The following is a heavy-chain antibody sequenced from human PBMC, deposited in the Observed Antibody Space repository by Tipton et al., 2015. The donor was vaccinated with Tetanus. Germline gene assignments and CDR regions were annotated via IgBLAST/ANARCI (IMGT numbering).Heavy chain of an antibody. Sequence: QLVQSGAEVKKPGASVKVSCKASGYTFTGYYMHWVRQAPGQGLEWMGWINPDSGGTNYAQKFQGRVTMTRETANSTAYMELSRLRSDDTAVYSCARDEGLGYCSGGGCPRPPFFVYGGPGPLVTVSS. CDR3: ARDEGLGYCSGGGCPRPPFFVY. D-gene: IGHD2-15*01. V-gene: IGHV1-2*02. J-gene: IGHJ4*02. CDR2: INPDSGGT. CDR1: GYTFTGYY.